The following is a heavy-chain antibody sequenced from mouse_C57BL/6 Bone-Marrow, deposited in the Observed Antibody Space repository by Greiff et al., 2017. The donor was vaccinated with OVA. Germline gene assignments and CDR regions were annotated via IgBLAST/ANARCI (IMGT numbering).Heavy chain of an antibody. V-gene: IGHV1-81*01. CDR1: GYTFTSYG. CDR3: AKYYYAMDY. J-gene: IGHJ4*01. CDR2: IYTRSGNT. Sequence: VQLKQSGAELVRPGASVKLSCKASGYTFTSYGISWVKQRTGQGIEWIGEIYTRSGNTNYNEKLQGKATLTADKSSSTASMERPSLSSVDSSVYFWAKYYYAMDYWGQGISVTVSS.